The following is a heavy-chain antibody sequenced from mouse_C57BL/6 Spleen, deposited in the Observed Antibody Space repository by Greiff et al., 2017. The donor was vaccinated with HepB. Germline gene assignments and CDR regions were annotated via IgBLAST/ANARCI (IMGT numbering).Heavy chain of an antibody. CDR3: ERYPTGTPVDY. J-gene: IGHJ2*01. V-gene: IGHV1-82*01. Sequence: QVQLKQSGPELVKPGASVKISCKASGYAFSSSWMNWVKQRPGKGLEWIGRIYPGDGDTNYNGKFKGKATLTADNSSSKADMQLSSLTSEDSVVYFCERYPTGTPVDYWGQGTTLTVSS. CDR1: GYAFSSSW. D-gene: IGHD4-1*02. CDR2: IYPGDGDT.